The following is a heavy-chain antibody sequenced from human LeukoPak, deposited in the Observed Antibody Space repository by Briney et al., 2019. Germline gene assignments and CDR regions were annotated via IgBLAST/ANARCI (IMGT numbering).Heavy chain of an antibody. J-gene: IGHJ5*02. CDR1: GFTFSSYA. CDR3: AKEAYITWYSSSWYWFDP. V-gene: IGHV3-23*01. Sequence: GGSLRLSCAASGFTFSSYAMSWVRQAPGKGLEWVSAISGSGGSTYYADSVKGRFAISRDNSKNTLYLQMNSLRAEDTAVYYCAKEAYITWYSSSWYWFDPWGQGTLVTVSS. CDR2: ISGSGGST. D-gene: IGHD6-13*01.